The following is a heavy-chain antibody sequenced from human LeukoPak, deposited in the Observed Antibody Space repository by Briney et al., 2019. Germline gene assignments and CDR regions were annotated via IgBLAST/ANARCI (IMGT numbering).Heavy chain of an antibody. CDR3: ARAGTTADAFDI. D-gene: IGHD1-1*01. V-gene: IGHV4-34*01. Sequence: SETLSLTCAVYGGSFSGYYWRWIRQPPGKGLERIGEINHSGSTNYNPSLKSRVTISVDTSKNQFSLKLSSVTAADTAVYYCARAGTTADAFDIWGQGTMVTVSS. CDR1: GGSFSGYY. J-gene: IGHJ3*02. CDR2: INHSGST.